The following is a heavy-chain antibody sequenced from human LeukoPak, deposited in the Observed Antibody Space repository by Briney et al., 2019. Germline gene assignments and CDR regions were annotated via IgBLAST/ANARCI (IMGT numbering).Heavy chain of an antibody. Sequence: SGGSLRLSCAASGFTFDDYAMHWVRQAPGKGLEWVSGIRWNSGTIAYADSVKGRFTISRDNAKNSLYLQMNRLRAEDTALYYCGKAAATDYFDYWGQGTLVTVSS. CDR2: IRWNSGTI. J-gene: IGHJ4*02. CDR1: GFTFDDYA. V-gene: IGHV3-9*01. D-gene: IGHD6-13*01. CDR3: GKAAATDYFDY.